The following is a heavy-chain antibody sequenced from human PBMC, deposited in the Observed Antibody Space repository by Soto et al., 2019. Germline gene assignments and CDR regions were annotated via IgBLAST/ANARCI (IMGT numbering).Heavy chain of an antibody. D-gene: IGHD3-22*01. V-gene: IGHV3-30*03. J-gene: IGHJ4*02. Sequence: QVQLVDSGGGVVQTGRSLRLSCAASGFTFSSYGMQWVRQAPGQGLEWVAHISYDGSKTYYADSVKGRFSISRDNSKNTLYLQMNSLRVEDTAVYYCVGGYYSGDYWGQGTLVTVSS. CDR1: GFTFSSYG. CDR2: ISYDGSKT. CDR3: VGGYYSGDY.